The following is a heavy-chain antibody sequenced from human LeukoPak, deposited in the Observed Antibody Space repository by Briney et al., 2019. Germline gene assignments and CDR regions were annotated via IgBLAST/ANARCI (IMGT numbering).Heavy chain of an antibody. J-gene: IGHJ4*02. D-gene: IGHD2-2*01. V-gene: IGHV4-59*01. CDR2: IYYSGST. CDR3: ARAICSSTSCYELDY. Sequence: SETLSLTCTVSGGSISSYYWSWIRQPPGKGLEWIGYIYYSGSTNYNPSLQSRVTISVDTSKNQFSLKLSSVTAADTAVYYCARAICSSTSCYELDYWGQGTLVTVSS. CDR1: GGSISSYY.